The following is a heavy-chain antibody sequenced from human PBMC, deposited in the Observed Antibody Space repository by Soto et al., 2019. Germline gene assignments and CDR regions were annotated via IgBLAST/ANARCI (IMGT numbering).Heavy chain of an antibody. CDR1: GGTFSSYA. CDR3: ARLEAPYYGSGSYPHSLLGYYYYGMDV. Sequence: QVQLVQSGAEVKKPGSSVKVSCKASGGTFSSYAISWVRQAPGQGLEWMGGIIPIFGTANYAQKFQGRVTITADESTSTAYMELSSLRSEDTAVYYCARLEAPYYGSGSYPHSLLGYYYYGMDVWGQGTTVTVSS. J-gene: IGHJ6*02. CDR2: IIPIFGTA. D-gene: IGHD3-10*01. V-gene: IGHV1-69*12.